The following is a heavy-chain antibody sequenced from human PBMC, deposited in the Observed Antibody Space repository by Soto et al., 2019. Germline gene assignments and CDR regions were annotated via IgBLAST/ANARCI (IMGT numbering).Heavy chain of an antibody. CDR1: GFTFSSYG. Sequence: QVQLVESGRGVVQPGRSLRLSCAASGFTFSSYGMHWVRQAPGKGLEWVAVISYDGSNKYYADSVKGRFTISRDNSKNTLYLQMNSLRAEDTAVYYCAKEHLNYYDSSGYGPRLTDYWGQGTLVTVSS. CDR3: AKEHLNYYDSSGYGPRLTDY. D-gene: IGHD3-22*01. V-gene: IGHV3-30*18. J-gene: IGHJ4*02. CDR2: ISYDGSNK.